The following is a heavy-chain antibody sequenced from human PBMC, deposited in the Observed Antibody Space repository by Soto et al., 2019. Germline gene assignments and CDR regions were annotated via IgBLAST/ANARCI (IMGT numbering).Heavy chain of an antibody. Sequence: GESLKISCKGSGYSFTSYWIGWVRQMPGKGLEWRGIIYPGDSDTRYSPSFQGQVTISADKSISTAYLQWSSLKASDTAMYYCARTEIAVAGTSGMDVWGQGTTVTVSS. J-gene: IGHJ6*02. CDR1: GYSFTSYW. D-gene: IGHD6-19*01. CDR2: IYPGDSDT. V-gene: IGHV5-51*01. CDR3: ARTEIAVAGTSGMDV.